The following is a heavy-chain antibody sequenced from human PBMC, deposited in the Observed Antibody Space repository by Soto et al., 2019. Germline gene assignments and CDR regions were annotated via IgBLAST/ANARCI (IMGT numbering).Heavy chain of an antibody. CDR1: GFTFDDYP. CDR2: INWNGDST. CDR3: ARDPIYDSSGYLLDY. D-gene: IGHD3-22*01. Sequence: PGGSLRLSCAASGFTFDDYPMSWVRQAPGKGLEWVSGINWNGDSTGYAESVKGRFTISRDNAKNSLYLQMNSLRAEDTALYYCARDPIYDSSGYLLDYWGQGTPVTVSS. J-gene: IGHJ4*02. V-gene: IGHV3-20*04.